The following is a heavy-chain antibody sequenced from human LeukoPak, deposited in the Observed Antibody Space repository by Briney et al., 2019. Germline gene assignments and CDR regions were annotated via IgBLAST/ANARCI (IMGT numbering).Heavy chain of an antibody. CDR3: ATLASQNWFDP. CDR1: GGSIRNYY. D-gene: IGHD5-12*01. Sequence: SETLSLTCTVSGGSIRNYYWSWVRQPPGKGLEWIAYKYYRGSTDYNPSLKSRVTISVDTSKNQFSLELTSVTAADTAVYYCATLASQNWFDPWGQGTLVTVSS. CDR2: KYYRGST. V-gene: IGHV4-59*01. J-gene: IGHJ5*02.